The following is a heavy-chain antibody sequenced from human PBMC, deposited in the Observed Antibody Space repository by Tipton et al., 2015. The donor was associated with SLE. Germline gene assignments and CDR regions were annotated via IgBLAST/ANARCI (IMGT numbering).Heavy chain of an antibody. CDR2: IHYTGST. Sequence: TLSLTCAVSGASIRSSSHYWGWIRQPPGKGLEWIGNIHYTGSTHYNPSLESRVTMSVDTSKNQFSLNLSSVTAADTAVYFCARDFVGPYYYYYYMDVWGKGTTVTVSS. D-gene: IGHD6-6*01. V-gene: IGHV4-39*07. CDR1: GASIRSSSHY. CDR3: ARDFVGPYYYYYYMDV. J-gene: IGHJ6*03.